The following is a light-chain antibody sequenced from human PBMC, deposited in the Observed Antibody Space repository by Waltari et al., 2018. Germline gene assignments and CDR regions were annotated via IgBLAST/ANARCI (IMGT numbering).Light chain of an antibody. CDR1: QNIHDN. V-gene: IGKV3-15*01. CDR2: GAS. J-gene: IGKJ4*01. Sequence: EVLMTQSRATLSVSPGERVTLTCRASQNIHDNLAWYQQKPGQAPRLLIYGASTRATAIPARFRGSGSGTEFTLTISSLQSEDFAIYYCQQYNKWPPRTFGGGTKVEIK. CDR3: QQYNKWPPRT.